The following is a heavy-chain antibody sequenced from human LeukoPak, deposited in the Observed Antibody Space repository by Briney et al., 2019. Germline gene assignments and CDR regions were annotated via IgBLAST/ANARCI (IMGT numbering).Heavy chain of an antibody. CDR1: GYTFTSYA. CDR3: ARTGYSGYDYVYYYYGMDV. J-gene: IGHJ6*02. D-gene: IGHD5-12*01. Sequence: ASVEVSCKASGYTFTSYAMHWVRQAPGQRLEWMGWINAGNGNTKYSQKFQGRVTITRDTSASTAYMELSSLRSEDTAVYYCARTGYSGYDYVYYYYGMDVWGQGTTVTVSS. V-gene: IGHV1-3*01. CDR2: INAGNGNT.